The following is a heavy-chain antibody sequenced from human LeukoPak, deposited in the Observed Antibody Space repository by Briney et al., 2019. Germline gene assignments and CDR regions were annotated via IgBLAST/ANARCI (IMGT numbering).Heavy chain of an antibody. J-gene: IGHJ4*02. V-gene: IGHV4-59*10. Sequence: SETLSLTCAVYGGSFSGYYWSWIRQPPGKGLEWIGRIYTSGSTNYNPSLKSRVTISVDTSKNQFSLKLSSVTAADTAVYYCARCYYDSSGYEDYWGQGTLVTVSS. CDR1: GGSFSGYY. D-gene: IGHD3-22*01. CDR3: ARCYYDSSGYEDY. CDR2: IYTSGST.